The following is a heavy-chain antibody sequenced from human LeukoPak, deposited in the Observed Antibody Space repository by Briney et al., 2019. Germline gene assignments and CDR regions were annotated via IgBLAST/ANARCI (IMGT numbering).Heavy chain of an antibody. J-gene: IGHJ4*02. CDR3: ARDVRGIFDY. V-gene: IGHV3-7*05. Sequence: GGSLRLSCAASGFTFNLYWMSWVRQAPGKGLEWVANIKQDGSEKNYVDSVKGRFTISRENAKNSLYLQMNSLGAGDTAVYYCARDVRGIFDYWGQGTLVTVSS. CDR1: GFTFNLYW. D-gene: IGHD3-10*02. CDR2: IKQDGSEK.